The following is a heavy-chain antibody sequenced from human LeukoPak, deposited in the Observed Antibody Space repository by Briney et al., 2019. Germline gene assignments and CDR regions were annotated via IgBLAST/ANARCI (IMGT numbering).Heavy chain of an antibody. Sequence: ASVKVSCKASGYTFTSYGISWVRQAPGQGLEWMGWISAYSGNTNYAQKLQGRVTMTTDTSTSTAYMELRSLRSDDAAVYYCARLPSYGYQDYWGQGTLVTVSS. CDR3: ARLPSYGYQDY. CDR1: GYTFTSYG. D-gene: IGHD5-18*01. J-gene: IGHJ4*02. V-gene: IGHV1-18*01. CDR2: ISAYSGNT.